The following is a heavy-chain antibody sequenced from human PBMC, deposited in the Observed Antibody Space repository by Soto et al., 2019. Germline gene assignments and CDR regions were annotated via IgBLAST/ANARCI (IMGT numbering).Heavy chain of an antibody. D-gene: IGHD6-6*01. CDR3: ARWQLDGPFDI. V-gene: IGHV1-69*01. J-gene: IGHJ3*02. Sequence: SVMVSCKASGGTFSSYAISWGRQAPVQGLEWRGGIIPTFGTANYAQKFQGRVTITADESTSTAYMELSSLRSEHTALYYCARWQLDGPFDIWGQGTMVTVAS. CDR1: GGTFSSYA. CDR2: IIPTFGTA.